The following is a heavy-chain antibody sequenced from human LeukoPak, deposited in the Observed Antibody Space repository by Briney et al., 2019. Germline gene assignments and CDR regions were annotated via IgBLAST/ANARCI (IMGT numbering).Heavy chain of an antibody. CDR1: GYTFTGYY. V-gene: IGHV1-2*02. Sequence: EASVKVSCKASGYTFTGYYMHWVRQAPGQGLEWMGWINPNSGGTNYAQKFQGRVTMTRDTSISTAYMELSRLRSDDTAVYYCARDSKSIAAPSGWFDPWGQGTLVTVSS. CDR3: ARDSKSIAAPSGWFDP. J-gene: IGHJ5*02. CDR2: INPNSGGT. D-gene: IGHD6-6*01.